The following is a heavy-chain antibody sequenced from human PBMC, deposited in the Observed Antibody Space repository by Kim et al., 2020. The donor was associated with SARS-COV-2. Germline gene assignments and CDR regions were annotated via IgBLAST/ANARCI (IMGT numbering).Heavy chain of an antibody. D-gene: IGHD2-15*01. CDR1: GGTFSSYA. CDR3: ARDLPFYCSGGSCQIPRAFDI. CDR2: IIPIFGTA. Sequence: SVKVSCKASGGTFSSYAISWVRQAPGQGLEWMGGIIPIFGTANYAQKFQGRVTITADESTSTAYMELSSLRSEDTAVYYCARDLPFYCSGGSCQIPRAFDIWGQGTMVTVSS. J-gene: IGHJ3*02. V-gene: IGHV1-69*13.